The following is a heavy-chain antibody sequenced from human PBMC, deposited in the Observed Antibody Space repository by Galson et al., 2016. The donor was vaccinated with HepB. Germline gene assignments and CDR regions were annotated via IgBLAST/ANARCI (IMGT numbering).Heavy chain of an antibody. D-gene: IGHD1-26*01. Sequence: SVKVSCKASGFTFKKHTIHWVRQAPGQRLEWMGWMHAANGNTEYSQKFHIRVTMTKDTTASTAYMELSSLTSVDTGVYSCARDEWGGISPQSYLDFWGQGTRVTVSS. CDR3: ARDEWGGISPQSYLDF. J-gene: IGHJ4*02. CDR2: MHAANGNT. V-gene: IGHV1-3*01. CDR1: GFTFKKHT.